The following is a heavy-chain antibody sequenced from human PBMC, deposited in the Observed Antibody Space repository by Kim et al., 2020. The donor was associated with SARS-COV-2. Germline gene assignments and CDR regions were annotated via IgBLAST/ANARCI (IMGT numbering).Heavy chain of an antibody. V-gene: IGHV4-34*01. CDR2: INHSGST. CDR1: GGSFSGYY. CDR3: ARVQNLLWFGEFLGRMDV. J-gene: IGHJ6*02. Sequence: SETLSLTCAVYGGSFSGYYWSWIRQPPGKGLEWIGEINHSGSTTYNPSLNSRVTISVDTSKNQFSLKLSSVTAADTAVYYCARVQNLLWFGEFLGRMDVWGQGTTVTVSS. D-gene: IGHD3-10*01.